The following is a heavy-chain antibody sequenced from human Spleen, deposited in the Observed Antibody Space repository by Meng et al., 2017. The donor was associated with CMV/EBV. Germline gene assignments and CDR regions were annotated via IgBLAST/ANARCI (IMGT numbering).Heavy chain of an antibody. Sequence: CKASGYTFSTYWIAWVRQMPGKGLEWMGVVYPDDSDTRYSPSFQGQVTFSADKSISTAYLQWSRLNASDTATYYCARQGNGRVDFDFWGQGTLVTVSS. D-gene: IGHD1-26*01. CDR1: GYTFSTYW. V-gene: IGHV5-51*01. CDR3: ARQGNGRVDFDF. J-gene: IGHJ4*02. CDR2: VYPDDSDT.